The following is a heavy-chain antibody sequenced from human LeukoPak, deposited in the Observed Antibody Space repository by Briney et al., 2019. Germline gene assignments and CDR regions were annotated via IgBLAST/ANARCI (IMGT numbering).Heavy chain of an antibody. D-gene: IGHD4-11*01. V-gene: IGHV3-30-3*01. CDR3: ARGLQRTDY. J-gene: IGHJ4*02. CDR2: ISYDGSNK. CDR1: GFTFSSYA. Sequence: GGSLRLSCAASGFTFSSYAMHWVRQAPGKGLEWVAVISYDGSNKYYADSVKGRFTISRDNSKNTLYLQMNSLRAEDTAVYYCARGLQRTDYWGQGTLVTVSS.